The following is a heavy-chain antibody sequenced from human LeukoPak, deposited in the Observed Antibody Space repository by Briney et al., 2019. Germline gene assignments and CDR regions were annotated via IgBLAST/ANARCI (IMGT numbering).Heavy chain of an antibody. D-gene: IGHD1-26*01. CDR1: GFSFSNYA. CDR2: ISSNGDST. Sequence: GGSLRLSCAASGFSFSNYAMHWVRQAPGKGLEYVSAISSNGDSTYYANSVKGRFTVSRDNSKNTLYLQMGSLRAEDMAVYYCARFSAATDDCRGQGTLVTVSS. CDR3: ARFSAATDDC. V-gene: IGHV3-64*01. J-gene: IGHJ4*02.